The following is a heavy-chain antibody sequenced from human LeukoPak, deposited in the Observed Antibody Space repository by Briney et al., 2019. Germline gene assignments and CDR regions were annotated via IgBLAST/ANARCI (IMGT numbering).Heavy chain of an antibody. CDR3: AKRNDFGSHHVMPADN. CDR2: IRGSGTDT. V-gene: IGHV3-23*01. CDR1: GFSFSSYA. D-gene: IGHD3/OR15-3a*01. J-gene: IGHJ4*02. Sequence: GGSLGLSCAASGFSFSSYAMSWVRQAPGKGLEWVSVIRGSGTDTYYADSVKGRFTISRDNSKNTLYLQMDSLRVEDTAVYYCAKRNDFGSHHVMPADNWGQGTLVTVSS.